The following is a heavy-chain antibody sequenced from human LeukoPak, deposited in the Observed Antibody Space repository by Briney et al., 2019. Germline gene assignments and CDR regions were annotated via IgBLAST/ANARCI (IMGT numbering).Heavy chain of an antibody. D-gene: IGHD3-10*01. CDR1: GGSFSGYY. CDR2: INHSGST. CDR3: ARHYYGSGSYRGFDY. Sequence: PSETLSLTCAVYGGSFSGYYWSWIRQPPGKGLEWIGEINHSGSTNYNPSLKSRVTISVDTSKNQFSLKLSSVTAADTAVYYCARHYYGSGSYRGFDYWGQGTLVTVSS. V-gene: IGHV4-34*01. J-gene: IGHJ4*02.